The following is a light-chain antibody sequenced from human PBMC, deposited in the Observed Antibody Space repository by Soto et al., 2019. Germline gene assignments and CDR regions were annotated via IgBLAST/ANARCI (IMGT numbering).Light chain of an antibody. CDR1: QSVSSY. Sequence: EIVLTQSPATLSLSPGEIATLSCRASQSVSSYLAWYQQKPGQAPRLLIYDASNRATGIPARFSGSGSGTDFTVTISCLEPEDFAVYYCQQRSNWPSWTFGQGTKVEIK. V-gene: IGKV3-11*01. J-gene: IGKJ1*01. CDR3: QQRSNWPSWT. CDR2: DAS.